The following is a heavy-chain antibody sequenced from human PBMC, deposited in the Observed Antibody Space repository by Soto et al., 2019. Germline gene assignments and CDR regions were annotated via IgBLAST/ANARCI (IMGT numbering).Heavy chain of an antibody. D-gene: IGHD2-15*01. CDR1: GGTFRSYA. Sequence: QVQLVQSWAEVKKPGSSVKVSCKASGGTFRSYAIRGVRQAPGQGLEWMGGIIPIFGTANYAQKLKGRVTITADEYTSTAYMELSSLRADDTAVYYCASFVADKTIDYWGQGTLVTVSS. CDR3: ASFVADKTIDY. CDR2: IIPIFGTA. V-gene: IGHV1-69*12. J-gene: IGHJ4*02.